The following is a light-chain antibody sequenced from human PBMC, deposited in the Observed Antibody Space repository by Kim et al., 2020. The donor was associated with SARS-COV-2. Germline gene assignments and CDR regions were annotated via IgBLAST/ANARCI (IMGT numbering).Light chain of an antibody. CDR1: QGISSF. J-gene: IGKJ2*01. V-gene: IGKV1-9*01. Sequence: SASIGDRVTITCRARQGISSFLAWFQQKPGKAPEHLIYAASTLQRGVPSRFSGSGSGTEYSLTITGLQPEDFATYFCQQFQSYPYTFGQGTKLEI. CDR3: QQFQSYPYT. CDR2: AAS.